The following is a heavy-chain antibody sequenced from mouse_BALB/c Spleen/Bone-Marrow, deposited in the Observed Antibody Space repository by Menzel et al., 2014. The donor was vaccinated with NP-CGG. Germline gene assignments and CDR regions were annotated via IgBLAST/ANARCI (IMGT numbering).Heavy chain of an antibody. Sequence: VQLQESGAELVKPGASVKLSCKASGYTFTSYWIHWVKLRPGHGLEWIGEINPSNGRTNYNEKFKNKATLTVDKSFSTAYIQLSSLTSEDSAVYYCARYDGPAWFAYWGQGTLVTVS. CDR1: GYTFTSYW. V-gene: IGHV1S81*02. CDR3: ARYDGPAWFAY. D-gene: IGHD2-3*01. CDR2: INPSNGRT. J-gene: IGHJ3*01.